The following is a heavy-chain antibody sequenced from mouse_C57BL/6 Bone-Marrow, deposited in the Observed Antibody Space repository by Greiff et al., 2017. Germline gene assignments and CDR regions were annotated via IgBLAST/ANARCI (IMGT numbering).Heavy chain of an antibody. J-gene: IGHJ4*01. CDR1: GYTFTDYN. CDR2: INPNNGGT. Sequence: VQLQQSGPELVKPGASVKIPCKASGYTFTDYNMNWVKQSHGKSLEWIGDINPNNGGTIYNQKFKGKATLTVDKSSSTAYMELRSLTSEDTAVYYCARTGSLLPRYYAMDYWGQGTSVTVSS. D-gene: IGHD1-1*01. CDR3: ARTGSLLPRYYAMDY. V-gene: IGHV1-18*01.